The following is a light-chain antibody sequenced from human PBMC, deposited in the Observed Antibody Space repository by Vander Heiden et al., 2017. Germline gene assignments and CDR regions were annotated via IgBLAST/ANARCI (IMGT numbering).Light chain of an antibody. J-gene: IGLJ2*01. Sequence: QSVLTQPPSVSAAPGQAVTISCSGSTPDIGNNHVSWYQQLPGTAPRLLIYDTNKRPSGIPGRFSGSKSGTSATLGISGLQTEDEADYYCGTWDSSRSEGGILFGGGTKVTVL. V-gene: IGLV1-51*01. CDR2: DTN. CDR3: GTWDSSRSEGGIL. CDR1: TPDIGNNH.